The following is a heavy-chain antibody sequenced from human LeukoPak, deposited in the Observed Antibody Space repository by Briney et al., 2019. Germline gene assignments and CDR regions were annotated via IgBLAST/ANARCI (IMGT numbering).Heavy chain of an antibody. Sequence: GSLRLSCAASGFTFSNYWMHWVRQAPGKGLIWVSRINSDGSTTTYADSVKGRFTISRGNAKNTLYLQMDSLRAEDTAIYYCAKIPSATENFDYWGQGTLVMVSS. V-gene: IGHV3-74*01. CDR2: INSDGSTT. CDR1: GFTFSNYW. D-gene: IGHD5-12*01. CDR3: AKIPSATENFDY. J-gene: IGHJ4*02.